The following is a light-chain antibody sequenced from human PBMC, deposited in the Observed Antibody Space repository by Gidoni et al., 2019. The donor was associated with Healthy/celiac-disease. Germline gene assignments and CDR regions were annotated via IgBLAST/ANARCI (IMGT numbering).Light chain of an antibody. Sequence: QSVLPQPPSVSVAPGQRVTISCTGNSSNIGAGYDVHWYQQLPGTAPKLLIYGNSNRPSGVPDRFSGSKSGTSASLAITGLQAEDEADYYCQSYDSSLSGVVFGGGTKLTVL. V-gene: IGLV1-40*01. CDR3: QSYDSSLSGVV. J-gene: IGLJ2*01. CDR1: SSNIGAGYD. CDR2: GNS.